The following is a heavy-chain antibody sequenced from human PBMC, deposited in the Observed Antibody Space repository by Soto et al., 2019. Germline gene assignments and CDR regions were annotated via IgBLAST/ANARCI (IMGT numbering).Heavy chain of an antibody. V-gene: IGHV1-3*01. Sequence: ASVKVSCKASGYTFTGYAMHWVRQAPGQRLEWMGWINAGNGNTKYSQKFQGRVTITRDTSASTAYMELSSLRSEDTAVYYCARGRDCSSTSCHPSWGQGQWSPSPQ. CDR1: GYTFTGYA. J-gene: IGHJ3*01. D-gene: IGHD2-2*01. CDR2: INAGNGNT. CDR3: ARGRDCSSTSCHPS.